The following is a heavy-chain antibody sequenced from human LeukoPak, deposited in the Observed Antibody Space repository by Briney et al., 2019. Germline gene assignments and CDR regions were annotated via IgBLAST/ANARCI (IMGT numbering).Heavy chain of an antibody. D-gene: IGHD3-10*01. CDR1: GFTVSSNY. V-gene: IGHV3-53*01. J-gene: IGHJ3*02. CDR2: IYSGGST. CDR3: ARAWWFGEDAFDI. Sequence: GGSLRLSCAASGFTVSSNYMSWVRQAPGKGPEWVSVIYSGGSTYYADSVKGRFTISRDNSKNTLYLQMNSLRAEDTAVYYCARAWWFGEDAFDIWGQGTMVTVSS.